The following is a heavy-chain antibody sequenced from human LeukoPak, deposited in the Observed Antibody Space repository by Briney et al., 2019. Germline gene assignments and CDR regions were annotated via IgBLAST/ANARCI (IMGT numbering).Heavy chain of an antibody. Sequence: SGPALVKPTQTLTLTCTFSGFSLSTSGMRVSWIRQPPGKALEWLARIDWDDDKFYSTSLKARLTISKDTSKNQVVLTMTNMDPVDTATYYCARSPYCSSTSCHTYFDYWGQGTLVTVSS. CDR3: ARSPYCSSTSCHTYFDY. CDR1: GFSLSTSGMR. J-gene: IGHJ4*02. D-gene: IGHD2-2*02. CDR2: IDWDDDK. V-gene: IGHV2-70*04.